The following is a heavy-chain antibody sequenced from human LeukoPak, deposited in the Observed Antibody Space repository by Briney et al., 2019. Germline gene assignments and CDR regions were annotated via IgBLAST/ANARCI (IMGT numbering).Heavy chain of an antibody. CDR3: ARGYPLWFGELPYYFDY. J-gene: IGHJ4*02. V-gene: IGHV4-31*03. CDR2: IYYSGST. CDR1: GGSISSGGYY. D-gene: IGHD3-10*01. Sequence: SQTLSLTCTVSGGSISSGGYYWSWIRQHPGKGLGWIGYIYYSGSTYYNPSLKSRVTISVDTSKNQFSLKLSSVTAADTAVYYCARGYPLWFGELPYYFDYWGQGTLVTVSS.